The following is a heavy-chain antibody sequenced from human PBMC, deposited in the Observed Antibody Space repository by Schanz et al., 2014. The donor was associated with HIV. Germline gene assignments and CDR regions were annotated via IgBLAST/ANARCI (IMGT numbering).Heavy chain of an antibody. V-gene: IGHV1-8*01. CDR2: INPKSGNT. CDR3: ARAGYWHKVGRYYVGAFDF. Sequence: QVRLAQSGAEVKRPGASVTVSCMAVGSTFPDLDINWVRQAAGQGLEWMAWINPKSGNTGYARKFQGRVTVTINTSKRTIYMELRGLTSEDAAVYYCARAGYWHKVGRYYVGAFDFWGQGTMVTVSS. J-gene: IGHJ3*01. D-gene: IGHD3-10*01. CDR1: GSTFPDLD.